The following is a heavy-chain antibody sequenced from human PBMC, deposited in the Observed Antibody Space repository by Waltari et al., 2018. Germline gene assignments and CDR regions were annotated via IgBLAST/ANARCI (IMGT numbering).Heavy chain of an antibody. Sequence: EVQLVESGGGLVQPGGSLGLSCAASGFTFGSYTMNWVRPAPGKGLEWVSYISSSSSTIYYADSVKGRFTISRDNAKNSLYLQMNSLRAEDTAVYYCASHRPEAAFDIWGQGTMVTVSS. CDR3: ASHRPEAAFDI. J-gene: IGHJ3*02. CDR2: ISSSSSTI. CDR1: GFTFGSYT. V-gene: IGHV3-48*04.